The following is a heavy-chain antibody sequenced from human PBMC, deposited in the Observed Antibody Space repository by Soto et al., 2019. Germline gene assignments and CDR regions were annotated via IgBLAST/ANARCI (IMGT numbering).Heavy chain of an antibody. CDR1: GFTFSNAW. J-gene: IGHJ4*02. CDR3: TTRKATFDY. D-gene: IGHD1-1*01. V-gene: IGHV3-15*01. CDR2: NKSKTDGGTT. Sequence: GGSLRLSCAASGFTFSNAWLSSVRQAPGKGLEWVGRNKSKTDGGTTDYAAPVKGRFTISRDDSKNTLYLQMNSLKTEDTAVYYCTTRKATFDYWGQGTLGHRLL.